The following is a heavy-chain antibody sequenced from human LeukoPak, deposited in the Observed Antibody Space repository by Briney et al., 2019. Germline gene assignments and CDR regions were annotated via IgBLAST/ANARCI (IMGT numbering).Heavy chain of an antibody. D-gene: IGHD5-18*01. V-gene: IGHV3-30-3*01. J-gene: IGHJ4*02. Sequence: PGGSLRLSCAASGFTFSSYAMHWVRQAPGKGLEWVAVISYDGSNKYYADSVKGRFTITRDNSKNTLYLQMNSLRAEDTAVYYCARPRADGGYSYGAFDYWGQGTLVTVSS. CDR3: ARPRADGGYSYGAFDY. CDR1: GFTFSSYA. CDR2: ISYDGSNK.